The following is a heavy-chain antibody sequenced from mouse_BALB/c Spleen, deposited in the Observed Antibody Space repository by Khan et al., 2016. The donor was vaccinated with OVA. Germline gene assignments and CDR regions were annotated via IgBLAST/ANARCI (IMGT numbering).Heavy chain of an antibody. CDR3: AREDYGHWYFDV. V-gene: IGHV5-17*02. D-gene: IGHD1-1*02. CDR1: GFTFNDFG. J-gene: IGHJ1*01. CDR2: ISSGSFTI. Sequence: EVELVESGGGLVQPGGSRKLSCAASGFTFNDFGMHWVRQAPEKGLEWVAYISSGSFTIYYTDTVKGRFTISRDNPKNTLFLHMTSLRSEDTAMYYCAREDYGHWYFDVWGAGTTVTVSS.